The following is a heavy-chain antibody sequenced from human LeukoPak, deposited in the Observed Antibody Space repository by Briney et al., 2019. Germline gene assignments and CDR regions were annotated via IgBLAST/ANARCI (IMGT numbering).Heavy chain of an antibody. Sequence: GGSLRLSCAASPFTFSSYSMNWVRQAPGKGLEWVSSISSSSSYIYYADSVKGRFTISRDNAKDSLYLQMNSLRAEDTAVYYCARRGIVATRTFDYWGQGTLVTVSS. CDR1: PFTFSSYS. CDR3: ARRGIVATRTFDY. CDR2: ISSSSSYI. D-gene: IGHD5-12*01. V-gene: IGHV3-21*01. J-gene: IGHJ4*02.